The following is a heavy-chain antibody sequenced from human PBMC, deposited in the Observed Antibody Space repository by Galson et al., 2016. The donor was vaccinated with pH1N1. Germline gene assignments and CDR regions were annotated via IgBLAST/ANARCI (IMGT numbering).Heavy chain of an antibody. Sequence: LRLSCAASGSNSDYNINWVRLAPGKGLEWVSSISGSGGRKHYADSVQGRFIVSRDNSKNTLYLQMNSLRAGDTALYFCAKGGYGDCGLDVFDIWGQGTMVIVSS. D-gene: IGHD4-17*01. J-gene: IGHJ3*02. CDR1: GSNSDYN. CDR2: ISGSGGRK. V-gene: IGHV3-23*01. CDR3: AKGGYGDCGLDVFDI.